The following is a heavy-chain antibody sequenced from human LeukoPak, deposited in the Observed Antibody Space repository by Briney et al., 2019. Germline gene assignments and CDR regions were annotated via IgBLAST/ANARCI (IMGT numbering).Heavy chain of an antibody. CDR3: TTGRARYYYGMDV. V-gene: IGHV3-15*01. J-gene: IGHJ6*02. CDR1: GFTFSSYA. D-gene: IGHD3-10*01. Sequence: GGSLRLSCAASGFTFSSYAMSWVRQAPGKGLEWVGRIKSKTDGGTTDYAAPVKGRFTISRDDSKNTLYLQMNSLKTEDTAVYYCTTGRARYYYGMDVWGQGTTVTVSS. CDR2: IKSKTDGGTT.